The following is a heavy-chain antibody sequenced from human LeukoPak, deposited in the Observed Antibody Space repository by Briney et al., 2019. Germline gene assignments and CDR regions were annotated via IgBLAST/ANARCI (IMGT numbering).Heavy chain of an antibody. CDR3: ARGEGGSADY. D-gene: IGHD1-26*01. CDR2: IYYSGST. V-gene: IGHV4-59*01. Sequence: SETLSLTCTVSGGSISSYYWSWLRQPPGKGLEWIGYIYYSGSTNYNPSLTRRVTISVDTSKNQFSLTLSSVTAADTAVYYCARGEGGSADYWGQGTLVTVSS. CDR1: GGSISSYY. J-gene: IGHJ4*02.